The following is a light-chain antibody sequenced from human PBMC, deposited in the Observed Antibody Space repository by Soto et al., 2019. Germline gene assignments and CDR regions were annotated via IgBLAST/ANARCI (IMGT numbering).Light chain of an antibody. CDR3: QSFDSSLSGYV. J-gene: IGLJ1*01. V-gene: IGLV1-40*01. Sequence: QSALTQPPSVSGAPGQRVTISCTGSSSNFGSNYDVHWYKHLPGTAPKLLIYGNSNRPSGVPDRFSGSKSGTSASLAITGLQAEDEADYYCQSFDSSLSGYVFGTGTKVTVL. CDR2: GNS. CDR1: SSNFGSNYD.